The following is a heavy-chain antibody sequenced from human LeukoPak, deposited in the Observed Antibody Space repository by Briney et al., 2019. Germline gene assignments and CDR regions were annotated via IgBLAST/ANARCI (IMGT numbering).Heavy chain of an antibody. CDR2: FIPIFGTA. CDR1: GGTFSSYA. J-gene: IGHJ4*02. CDR3: AREVGIRGHFDY. Sequence: GASVKVSCKASGGTFSSYAISWVRQAPGQGLEWMGGFIPIFGTANYAQKFQGRVTMTRDTSTSTVYMELSSLRSQDTAVYYCAREVGIRGHFDYWGRGTPVTVSS. D-gene: IGHD1-26*01. V-gene: IGHV1-69*05.